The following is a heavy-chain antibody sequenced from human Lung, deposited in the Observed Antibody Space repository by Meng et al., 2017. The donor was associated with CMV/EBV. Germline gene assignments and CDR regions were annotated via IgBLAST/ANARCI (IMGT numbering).Heavy chain of an antibody. CDR2: IYYSGST. Sequence: SETLSLXXTVPGGSISSYYWSWIRQPPGKGLEWIGYIYYSGSTNYNPSLKSRVTISVDTSKNQFSLKLSSVTAADTAVYYCARNSPAAPHYYYYGMDVWGQGXTVTVSS. V-gene: IGHV4-59*01. CDR3: ARNSPAAPHYYYYGMDV. J-gene: IGHJ6*02. D-gene: IGHD2-2*01. CDR1: GGSISSYY.